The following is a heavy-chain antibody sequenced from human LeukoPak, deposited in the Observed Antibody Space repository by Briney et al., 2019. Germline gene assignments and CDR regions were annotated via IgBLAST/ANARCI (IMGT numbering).Heavy chain of an antibody. J-gene: IGHJ5*02. CDR2: INSDSGFT. V-gene: IGHV1-2*02. Sequence: ASVKVSCKASGGTFSSYAISWVRQARGQGLEWMGWINSDSGFTKYAQKFQGRVTMTRDTSITTVYMDLTRLTSDDTAVYYCARNFDMKGFDPWGQGTLVTVSS. D-gene: IGHD3-9*01. CDR3: ARNFDMKGFDP. CDR1: GGTFSSYA.